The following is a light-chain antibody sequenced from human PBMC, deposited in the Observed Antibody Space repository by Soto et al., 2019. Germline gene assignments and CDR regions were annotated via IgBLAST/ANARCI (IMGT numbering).Light chain of an antibody. CDR1: STDVGAYNY. J-gene: IGLJ1*01. V-gene: IGLV2-8*01. CDR2: EVT. CDR3: SSYAGSNSFV. Sequence: QSVLAQPPSASGSPGQSVTISCTGTSTDVGAYNYVSWYQQRPGKAPKLMIFEVTKRPSGVPDRFSGSKSGNTASLTVSGVQADDEADYYCSSYAGSNSFVFGTGTQVTVL.